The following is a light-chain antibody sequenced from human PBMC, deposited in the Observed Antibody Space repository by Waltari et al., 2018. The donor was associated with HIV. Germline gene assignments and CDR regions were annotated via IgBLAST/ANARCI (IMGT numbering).Light chain of an antibody. V-gene: IGKV3-20*01. J-gene: IGKJ5*01. Sequence: EIVLTQSPGTLSLSPGERATLSCRASRSISSYSLAWYQQKPGQAPRLLIYGASTRATGIPDRFSGSGSGTDFTLTITRLEPEDFAVYYCQQYGNSPITFGQGTRLELK. CDR3: QQYGNSPIT. CDR1: RSISSYS. CDR2: GAS.